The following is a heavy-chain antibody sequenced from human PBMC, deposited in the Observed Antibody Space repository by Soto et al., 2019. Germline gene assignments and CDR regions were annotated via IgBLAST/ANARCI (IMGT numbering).Heavy chain of an antibody. CDR2: IYHSGST. CDR3: AIEQVLMVYGRLYYYYGMDV. CDR1: GYSISSGYY. Sequence: SETLSLTCAVSGYSISSGYYWGWIRQPPGKGLEWIGSIYHSGSTYYNPSLKSRVTISVDTSKNQFSLKLSSVTAADTAVYYCAIEQVLMVYGRLYYYYGMDVWGQGTTVTVSS. D-gene: IGHD2-8*01. V-gene: IGHV4-38-2*02. J-gene: IGHJ6*02.